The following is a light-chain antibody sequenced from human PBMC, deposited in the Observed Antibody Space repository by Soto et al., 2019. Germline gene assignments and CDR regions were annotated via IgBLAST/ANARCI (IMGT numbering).Light chain of an antibody. CDR1: QSISNH. V-gene: IGKV1-39*01. J-gene: IGKJ1*01. CDR2: AAS. Sequence: IQMTQSPSSLSASVEDRVVITCRSSQSISNHLNRYQQKPGKAPKLLIFAASSLQSGVPSRFSGSRSGPDFTLTISSMQPEDFATYYCQQSYSSPQTFGQGTKVDIK. CDR3: QQSYSSPQT.